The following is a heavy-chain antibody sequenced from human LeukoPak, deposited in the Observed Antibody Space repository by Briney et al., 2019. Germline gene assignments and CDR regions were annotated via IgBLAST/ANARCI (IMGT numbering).Heavy chain of an antibody. CDR3: ARALWELRSSAYFDY. D-gene: IGHD1-26*01. V-gene: IGHV3-21*06. J-gene: IGHJ4*02. Sequence: GGSLRLSCAASGFAFSSYSMNWVRQAPGKGLEWVSSISSSSSYIYYADSVQGRFTISRDNAKNSLYLQMDSLRVEDTAVYYCARALWELRSSAYFDYWGQGTLVTVSS. CDR2: ISSSSSYI. CDR1: GFAFSSYS.